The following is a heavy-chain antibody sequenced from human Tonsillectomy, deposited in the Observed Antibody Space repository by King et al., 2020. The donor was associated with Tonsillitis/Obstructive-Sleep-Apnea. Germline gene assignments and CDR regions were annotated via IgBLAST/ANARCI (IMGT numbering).Heavy chain of an antibody. CDR1: GYSFTNYW. CDR3: ARHHVPGRVYSDSSGYPIYYYYGMDV. D-gene: IGHD3-22*01. V-gene: IGHV5-51*01. CDR2: FYPGDSDT. Sequence: QLVQSGAEVKKPGESLKISCKGSGYSFTNYWIGWVRQMPGKGLEWMGIFYPGDSDTRYSPSFQGQVIISADKSISTAYLQWSSLKASDTAVYYCARHHVPGRVYSDSSGYPIYYYYGMDVWGQGTTVTVSS. J-gene: IGHJ6*02.